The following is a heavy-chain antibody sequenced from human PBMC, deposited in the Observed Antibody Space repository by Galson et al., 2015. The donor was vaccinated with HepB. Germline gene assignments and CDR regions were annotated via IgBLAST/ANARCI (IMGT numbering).Heavy chain of an antibody. CDR2: IDWDDDK. CDR1: GFSLSTSGMC. D-gene: IGHD6-6*01. V-gene: IGHV2-70*11. CDR3: ALTALAARRSETYYFDY. Sequence: PALVKPTQTLTLTCTFSGFSLSTSGMCVSWIRQPPGKALEWLARIDWDDDKYYSTSLKTRLTISKDTSKNQVVLTMTNMDPVDTATYYCALTALAARRSETYYFDYWGQGTLVTVSS. J-gene: IGHJ4*02.